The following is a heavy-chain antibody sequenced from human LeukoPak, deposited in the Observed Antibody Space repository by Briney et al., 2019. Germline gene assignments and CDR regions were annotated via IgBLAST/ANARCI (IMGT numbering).Heavy chain of an antibody. V-gene: IGHV4-4*07. Sequence: SETLSLTCSVSGASINSHYWTWIRQPAGKGLEWIGRIYTSGSTSYNPSLKSRVTMSEDTSKNQFSLKLTSVTAADTAVYYCARVTGMRYFDSWGPGTLVTVSS. CDR1: GASINSHY. CDR3: ARVTGMRYFDS. CDR2: IYTSGST. D-gene: IGHD3-9*01. J-gene: IGHJ4*02.